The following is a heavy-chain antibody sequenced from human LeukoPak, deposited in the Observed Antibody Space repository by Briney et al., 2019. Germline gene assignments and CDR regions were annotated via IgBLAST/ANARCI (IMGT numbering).Heavy chain of an antibody. CDR2: ISSSSSYI. V-gene: IGHV3-21*01. D-gene: IGHD2-15*01. CDR3: ARSLVADIVVVVAATDLGY. CDR1: GFTISSYS. J-gene: IGHJ4*02. Sequence: GGSLRLSCAASGFTISSYSMNWVRQAPGKGLEWVSSISSSSSYIYYADSVKGRFTISRDNAKNSLYPQMNSLRAEDTAVYYCARSLVADIVVVVAATDLGYWGQGTLVTVSS.